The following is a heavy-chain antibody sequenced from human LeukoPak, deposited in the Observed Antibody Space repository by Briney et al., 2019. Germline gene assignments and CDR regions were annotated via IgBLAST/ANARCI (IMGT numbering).Heavy chain of an antibody. CDR1: GGSISSHY. D-gene: IGHD6-13*01. J-gene: IGHJ4*02. CDR2: IYSSGST. CDR3: ARGLMYSSSWYFDY. Sequence: SETLSLTCSVSGGSISSHYWSWIRQPAGEGLEWIGRIYSSGSTNYNPSVKSRVTMSVDTSKNQFSLRLSSVTAADTAVYYCARGLMYSSSWYFDYWGQGTLVTVSS. V-gene: IGHV4-4*07.